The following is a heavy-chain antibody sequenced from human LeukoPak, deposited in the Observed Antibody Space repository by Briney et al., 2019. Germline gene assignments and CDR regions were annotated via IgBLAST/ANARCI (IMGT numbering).Heavy chain of an antibody. D-gene: IGHD2-15*01. J-gene: IGHJ1*01. Sequence: TGGSLRLSCAASGFTFSSYGMHWVRQAPGKGLEWVAVIWYDGGNKYYADSVKGRFTISRDNSKNTLYLQMNSLRAEDTAVYYCARTSWGYCSGGSCYPAEYFQHWGQGTLVTVSS. CDR1: GFTFSSYG. V-gene: IGHV3-33*01. CDR3: ARTSWGYCSGGSCYPAEYFQH. CDR2: IWYDGGNK.